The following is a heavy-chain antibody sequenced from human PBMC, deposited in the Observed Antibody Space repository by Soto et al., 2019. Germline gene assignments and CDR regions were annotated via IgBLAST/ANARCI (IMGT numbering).Heavy chain of an antibody. CDR2: IYWDDDK. D-gene: IGHD4-17*01. CDR3: AHAGDYDLLSFDH. V-gene: IGHV2-5*02. J-gene: IGHJ4*02. Sequence: QITLKESGPPLVRPAQTITLTCTFSGFSLTTTDMGVAWIRQPPGKALEWLALIYWDDDKRYNPSLKNRLAISKDTSRDRVVLTINNINPEDTGTYFCAHAGDYDLLSFDHWGPGTLVTVSS. CDR1: GFSLTTTDMG.